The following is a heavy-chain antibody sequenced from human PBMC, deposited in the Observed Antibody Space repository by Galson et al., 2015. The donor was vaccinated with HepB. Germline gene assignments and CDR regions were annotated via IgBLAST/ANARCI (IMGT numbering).Heavy chain of an antibody. CDR3: ARDYYGSGWTDAFDI. CDR1: GGSISSSTYY. V-gene: IGHV4-39*01. D-gene: IGHD3-10*01. CDR2: IYDSGST. J-gene: IGHJ3*02. Sequence: TLSLTCTVSGGSISSSTYYWGWIRQPPGKGLEWIGSIYDSGSTYYNPSLKSRVTISVDKSKNQISLKLSSVTAADTAVYYCARDYYGSGWTDAFDIWGQGTMVTVSS.